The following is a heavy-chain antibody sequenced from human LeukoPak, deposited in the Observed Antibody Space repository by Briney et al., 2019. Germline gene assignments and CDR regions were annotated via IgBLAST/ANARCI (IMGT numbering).Heavy chain of an antibody. J-gene: IGHJ4*02. CDR3: AKGVAEDYVWGSHRYYYFDY. CDR1: GFTFSSYA. Sequence: GGSLRLSCAASGFTFSSYAMSWVRQAPGKGLEWVSAISGSGGSTYYADSVKGRFTISRDNSKNTLYLQMNSLRAEDTAVYYCAKGVAEDYVWGSHRYYYFDYWGQGTLVTVSS. V-gene: IGHV3-23*01. D-gene: IGHD3-16*02. CDR2: ISGSGGST.